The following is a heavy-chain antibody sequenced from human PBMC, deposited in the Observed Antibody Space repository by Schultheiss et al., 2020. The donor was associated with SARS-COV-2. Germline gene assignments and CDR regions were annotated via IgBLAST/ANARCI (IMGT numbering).Heavy chain of an antibody. D-gene: IGHD4-11*01. Sequence: GGSLKISCKGSVYSFTSYWIGWVRQMPGKGLEWMGIIYPGDSDTRYSPSFQGQVTISADKSISTAYLQWSSLKASDTAMYYCARQSTVTTPNYWGQGTLVTVSS. J-gene: IGHJ4*02. CDR3: ARQSTVTTPNY. CDR1: VYSFTSYW. CDR2: IYPGDSDT. V-gene: IGHV5-51*01.